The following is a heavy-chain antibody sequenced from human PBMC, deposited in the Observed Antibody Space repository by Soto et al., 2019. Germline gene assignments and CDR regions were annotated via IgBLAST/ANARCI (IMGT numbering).Heavy chain of an antibody. J-gene: IGHJ4*02. V-gene: IGHV3-23*01. CDR2: ISASGGRT. Sequence: GGSLRLSCATSGFTFSSYAMSWVRQAPGKGLEWVSSISASGGRTYYADSVKGQFTISRDNSKNTLFLQMNSLRAEDTAVHYCAKINPNSDYWGQGTLVTVSS. CDR1: GFTFSSYA. CDR3: AKINPNSDY.